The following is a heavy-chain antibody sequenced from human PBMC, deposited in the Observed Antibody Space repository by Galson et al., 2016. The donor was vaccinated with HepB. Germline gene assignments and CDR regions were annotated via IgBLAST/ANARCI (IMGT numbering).Heavy chain of an antibody. Sequence: SVKVSCKASGYTFTAYYIHWVRQAPGHGLEWMGWINPHTGATKFPQKFQGWVTMTRDTSISTAYMELRRLTVEDTAVYFCARDRGDGYNFDHWGQGTLVTVLS. D-gene: IGHD5-24*01. V-gene: IGHV1-2*04. CDR1: GYTFTAYY. CDR3: ARDRGDGYNFDH. CDR2: INPHTGAT. J-gene: IGHJ4*02.